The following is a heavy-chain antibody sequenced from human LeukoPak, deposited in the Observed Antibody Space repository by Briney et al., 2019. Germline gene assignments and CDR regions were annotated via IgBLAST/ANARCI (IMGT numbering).Heavy chain of an antibody. J-gene: IGHJ4*02. CDR1: RFTFNNAW. CDR2: IKSKTDGGTT. V-gene: IGHV3-15*01. CDR3: TTARYDYVWGSYELFDY. Sequence: GGSLRLPCAASRFTFNNAWMSWVRQAPGKGLEWVGRIKSKTDGGTTDYAAPVKGRFTISRDDSKNTLYLQMNSLKTEDTAVYYCTTARYDYVWGSYELFDYWGQGTLVAVSS. D-gene: IGHD3-16*01.